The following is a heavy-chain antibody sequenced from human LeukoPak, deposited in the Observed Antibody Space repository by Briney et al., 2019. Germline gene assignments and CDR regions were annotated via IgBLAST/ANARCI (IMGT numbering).Heavy chain of an antibody. J-gene: IGHJ4*02. V-gene: IGHV3-23*01. CDR1: GFTFRSYA. D-gene: IGHD3-10*01. Sequence: GGSLRLSCAASGFTFRSYAMNWVRQAPGEGLEWVSAISGSDGNTYYADSVKGRFTISRDDSKNTLYLQMNRLRAEDTALYYCAKAATFYYGSDLWGQGILVAVSS. CDR3: AKAATFYYGSDL. CDR2: ISGSDGNT.